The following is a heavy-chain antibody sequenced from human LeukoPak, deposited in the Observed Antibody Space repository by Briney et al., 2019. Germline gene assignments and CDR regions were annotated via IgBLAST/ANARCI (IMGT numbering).Heavy chain of an antibody. J-gene: IGHJ4*02. V-gene: IGHV3-30*18. CDR1: GFTFSTYG. Sequence: PGGSLRLSCAVSGFTFSTYGMHWVRQAPGKGLEWVAVISYDGSNEYYADSVKCRFTISRDNSKNTLYLQMSSLRAEDTAVYYGAKEFNRGVPDCWGQGALVTV. D-gene: IGHD3-10*01. CDR2: ISYDGSNE. CDR3: AKEFNRGVPDC.